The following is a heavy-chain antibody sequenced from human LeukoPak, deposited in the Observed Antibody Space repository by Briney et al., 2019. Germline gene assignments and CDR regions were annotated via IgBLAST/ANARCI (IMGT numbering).Heavy chain of an antibody. CDR3: ARLSGGSYGY. D-gene: IGHD1-26*01. CDR2: IYYSGST. CDR1: GGPISSSSYY. J-gene: IGHJ4*02. Sequence: PSETLSLTCTVSGGPISSSSYYWGWIRQPPGKGLEWIGSIYYSGSTYYNPSLKSRVTISVDTSKNQFSLKLSSVTAADTAVYYCARLSGGSYGYWGQGTLVTVSS. V-gene: IGHV4-39*01.